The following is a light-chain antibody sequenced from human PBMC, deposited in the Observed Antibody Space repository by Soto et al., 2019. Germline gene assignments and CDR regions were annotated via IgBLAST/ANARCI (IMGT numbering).Light chain of an antibody. J-gene: IGLJ1*01. V-gene: IGLV2-14*01. CDR2: AVS. CDR1: SSDVGGYEY. Sequence: QSVLTQPASVSGSPGQSITISCTGTSSDVGGYEYVSWYQQHPGKAPKLMIYAVSNRPSGVSTRFSGSKSGNTASLTISGLQADGEAHYYCSSFTSSSTLPYVFGTGTKVTVL. CDR3: SSFTSSSTLPYV.